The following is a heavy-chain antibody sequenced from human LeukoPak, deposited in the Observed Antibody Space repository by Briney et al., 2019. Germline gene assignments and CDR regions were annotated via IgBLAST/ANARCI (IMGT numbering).Heavy chain of an antibody. D-gene: IGHD2-2*02. CDR2: INHSGST. CDR3: ARMRVVVPAAIRQFNWFDP. J-gene: IGHJ5*02. Sequence: SETLSLTCAVYGGSFSGYYWSWIRQPPGKGLEWIGEINHSGSTNYNPSLKSRVTISVDTSKNQFSLKLSSVTAADTAVYYCARMRVVVPAAIRQFNWFDPWGQGTLVTVSS. V-gene: IGHV4-34*01. CDR1: GGSFSGYY.